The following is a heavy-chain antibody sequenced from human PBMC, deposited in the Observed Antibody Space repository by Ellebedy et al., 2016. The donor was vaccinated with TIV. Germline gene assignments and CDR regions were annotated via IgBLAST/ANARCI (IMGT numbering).Heavy chain of an antibody. D-gene: IGHD6-19*01. J-gene: IGHJ3*02. V-gene: IGHV3-30*03. CDR2: ISVDGRAV. Sequence: GGSLRLXXVGFGSTFSDSVMHWVRQDPGKGLDWVAGISVDGRAVHYPDSVKGRFTTSRDNAQNTVYLQMNSLRLEDTAVYYCVRGWYSSGHCDVFAMWGQGTIVTVSS. CDR1: GSTFSDSV. CDR3: VRGWYSSGHCDVFAM.